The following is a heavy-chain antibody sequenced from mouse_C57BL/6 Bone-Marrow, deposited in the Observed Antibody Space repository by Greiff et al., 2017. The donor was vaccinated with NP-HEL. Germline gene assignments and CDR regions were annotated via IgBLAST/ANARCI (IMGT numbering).Heavy chain of an antibody. V-gene: IGHV1-5*01. CDR2: LYPGNSDT. D-gene: IGHD2-5*01. J-gene: IGHJ3*01. CDR3: TRRWCDYYYSNYERGWFAY. Sequence: VQLQQSGTVLARPGASVKMSCKTSGYTFTSYWMHWVKQRPGQGLEWIGALYPGNSDTSYNQKFKGKAKLTAVTSASTAYMELSSLTNEDSAVFYCTRRWCDYYYSNYERGWFAYWGQWTLVTVSA. CDR1: GYTFTSYW.